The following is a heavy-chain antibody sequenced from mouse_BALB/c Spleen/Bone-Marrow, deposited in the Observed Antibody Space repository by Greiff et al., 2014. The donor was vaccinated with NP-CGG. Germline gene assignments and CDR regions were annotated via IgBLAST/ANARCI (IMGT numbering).Heavy chain of an antibody. CDR1: GFTFTDFY. D-gene: IGHD1-2*01. CDR2: IRNKANGYTT. V-gene: IGHV7-3*02. J-gene: IGHJ2*01. CDR3: ARDVGRLLFDY. Sequence: EVQLQESGGGLVQPGGSLRLSCEASGFTFTDFYMNWVRQPPGKALEWLGFIRNKANGYTTEYSASVKGRFTNSRDNSQSILYLQMNTLRAEDSATYYCARDVGRLLFDYWGQGTTLTVSS.